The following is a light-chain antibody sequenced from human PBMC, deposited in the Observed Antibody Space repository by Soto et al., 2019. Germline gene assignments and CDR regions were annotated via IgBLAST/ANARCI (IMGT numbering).Light chain of an antibody. CDR2: AAS. V-gene: IGKV1-39*01. CDR1: QTITNY. Sequence: DIQMTQSPSSLSASVGDRVTIICRASQTITNYLNWYQQKPGKAPRLLIFAASSLQGGVPSRFSGSGSGTDFTLTISSLQREDSATYYCQQSYTTPYTFGLGTKLEI. CDR3: QQSYTTPYT. J-gene: IGKJ2*01.